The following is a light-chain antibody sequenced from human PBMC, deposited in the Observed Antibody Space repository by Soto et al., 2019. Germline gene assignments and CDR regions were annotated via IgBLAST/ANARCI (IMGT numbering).Light chain of an antibody. CDR2: DAS. CDR3: QQYGSTPIT. Sequence: VLTQSPGTLSLSPGERATLSCRASQSVRSGTYLAWYQQKPGQAPRLLIYDASTRATGIPDRFSGRGSGADFTLTISTLEPEDFAVYICQQYGSTPITVGQGTRREI. CDR1: QSVRSGTY. V-gene: IGKV3-20*01. J-gene: IGKJ5*01.